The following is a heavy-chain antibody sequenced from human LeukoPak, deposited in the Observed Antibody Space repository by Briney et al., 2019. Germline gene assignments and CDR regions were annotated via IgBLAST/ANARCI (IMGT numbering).Heavy chain of an antibody. CDR1: GFTFSSYS. D-gene: IGHD3-16*01. CDR2: ISSSSSTI. Sequence: GGSLRLSCAASGFTFSSYSMNWVRQAPGEGLEWVSYISSSSSTIYYADSVKGRFTISRDNAKNSLYLQMNSLRAEDTAVYYCAREKLGSDYWGQGTLVTVSS. J-gene: IGHJ4*02. V-gene: IGHV3-48*01. CDR3: AREKLGSDY.